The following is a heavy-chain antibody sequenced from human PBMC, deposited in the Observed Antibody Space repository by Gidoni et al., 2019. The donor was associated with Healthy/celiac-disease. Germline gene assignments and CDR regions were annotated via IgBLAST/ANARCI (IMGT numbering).Heavy chain of an antibody. CDR3: AKSGGSDYGVFSTDYYYYYGMDV. CDR1: GFTFDDYA. D-gene: IGHD4-17*01. J-gene: IGHJ6*02. V-gene: IGHV3-9*01. CDR2: ISWNSGSI. Sequence: EVQLVESGGGLVQPGRSLRLSCAAPGFTFDDYAMHWCRQAPGKGLVWGSGISWNSGSIGYADSVKGRFTISRDNAKNSLYLQMNSLRAEDTALYYCAKSGGSDYGVFSTDYYYYYGMDVWGQGTTVTVSS.